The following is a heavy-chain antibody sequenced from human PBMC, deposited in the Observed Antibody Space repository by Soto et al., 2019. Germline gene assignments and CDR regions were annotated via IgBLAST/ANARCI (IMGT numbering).Heavy chain of an antibody. CDR1: GLTFSSYA. Sequence: EVQLLESGGGLVQPGGPLRLSCAASGLTFSSYAMSWVRQAPGKGLEWVSAISGSGGSTYYADSVKGRFTISRDNSKNTLYLQMNSLRAEDTAVYYCAKRSIAVAGTSYYFDYWGQGTLVTVSS. CDR3: AKRSIAVAGTSYYFDY. CDR2: ISGSGGST. J-gene: IGHJ4*02. D-gene: IGHD6-19*01. V-gene: IGHV3-23*01.